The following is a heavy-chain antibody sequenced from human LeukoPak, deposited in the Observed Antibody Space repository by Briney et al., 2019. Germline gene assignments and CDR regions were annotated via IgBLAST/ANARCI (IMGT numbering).Heavy chain of an antibody. CDR2: ISAYNGNT. D-gene: IGHD1-1*01. V-gene: IGHV1-18*04. CDR3: ARVGYNWNDDYYFDY. J-gene: IGHJ4*02. Sequence: GASVKVSCKASGYTFTSYGNSWVRQAPGQGLGWMGWISAYNGNTNYAQKLQGRVTMTTDTSTSTAYMELRSLRSDDTAVYYCARVGYNWNDDYYFDYWGQGTLVTVSS. CDR1: GYTFTSYG.